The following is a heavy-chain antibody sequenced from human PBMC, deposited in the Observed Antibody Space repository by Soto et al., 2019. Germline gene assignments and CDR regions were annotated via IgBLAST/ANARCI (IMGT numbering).Heavy chain of an antibody. CDR2: ITESGSST. CDR3: ARGGVGRSGLDS. D-gene: IGHD2-15*01. V-gene: IGHV3-23*01. CDR1: GFSFSTCA. J-gene: IGHJ4*02. Sequence: EVQLLESGGGLEQPGGSLRLSCAASGFSFSTCAMSWVRQASGKGLEWVSSITESGSSTYYVDSVKGRFTISRDNSKNTLFLQMNSLSAEDTAVYYCARGGVGRSGLDSWGQGTLVTVSS.